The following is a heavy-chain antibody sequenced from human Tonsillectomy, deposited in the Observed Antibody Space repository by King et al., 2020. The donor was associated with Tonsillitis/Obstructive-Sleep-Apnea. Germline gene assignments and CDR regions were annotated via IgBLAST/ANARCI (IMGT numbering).Heavy chain of an antibody. CDR3: ARDGPRTIFGVDHGFYYYYYYMDV. J-gene: IGHJ6*03. Sequence: VQLVESGGGVVQPGRSQRLSCAASGFTFSSYAMHWVRQAPGKGLEWVAVISYDGSNKYYADSVKGRFTISRDNSKNTLYLQMNSLRAEDTAVYYCARDGPRTIFGVDHGFYYYYYYMDVWGKGTTVTVSS. D-gene: IGHD3-3*01. V-gene: IGHV3-30*01. CDR1: GFTFSSYA. CDR2: ISYDGSNK.